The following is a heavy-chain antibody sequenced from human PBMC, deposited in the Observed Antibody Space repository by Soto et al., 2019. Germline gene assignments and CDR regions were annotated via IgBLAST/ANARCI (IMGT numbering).Heavy chain of an antibody. CDR1: GFTFGDYA. V-gene: IGHV3-49*03. Sequence: GSLRLSCTASGFTFGDYAMSWFRQAPGKGLEWVGFIRSKAYGGTTEYAASVKGRFTISRDDSKSIAYLQMNSLKTEDTAVYYCTRPGIAAAGTWFDPWGQGTLVTVSS. CDR3: TRPGIAAAGTWFDP. J-gene: IGHJ5*02. CDR2: IRSKAYGGTT. D-gene: IGHD6-13*01.